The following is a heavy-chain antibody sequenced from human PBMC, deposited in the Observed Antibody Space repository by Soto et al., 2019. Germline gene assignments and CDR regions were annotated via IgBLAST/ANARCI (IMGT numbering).Heavy chain of an antibody. V-gene: IGHV6-1*01. J-gene: IGHJ4*02. Sequence: QVPLQQSGPGLVKPSQTLSLTCAISGDSVSSNTAAWNWTRQSPSRGLEWLGRTYYRSKWYNDYAFSVKTRITINPHTSKNQFSLHLNSVTPEDTALYYCVRDVGFDFDYWGQGTLVTVSS. CDR3: VRDVGFDFDY. D-gene: IGHD1-26*01. CDR1: GDSVSSNTAA. CDR2: TYYRSKWYN.